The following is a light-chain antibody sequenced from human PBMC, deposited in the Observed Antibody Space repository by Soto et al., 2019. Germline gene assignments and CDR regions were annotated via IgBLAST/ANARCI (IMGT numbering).Light chain of an antibody. CDR3: QTWATGIQV. CDR1: SGHSSYA. Sequence: QLVLTQSPSASASLGASVKLTCTLSSGHSSYAIAWHQQQPEKGPRYLMKLNSDGSLTKGDGIPDRFSGSSSGAERYLTISSLQSEDEADYYCQTWATGIQVFGGGTQLTVL. J-gene: IGLJ2*01. CDR2: LNSDGSL. V-gene: IGLV4-69*01.